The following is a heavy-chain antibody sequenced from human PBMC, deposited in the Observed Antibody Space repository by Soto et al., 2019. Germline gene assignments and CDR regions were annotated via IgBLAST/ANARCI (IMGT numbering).Heavy chain of an antibody. CDR2: INDSGSI. CDR3: ARDPAYYGSGSYYDGRAYYYGMDV. CDR1: GGSISSGGYC. J-gene: IGHJ6*02. D-gene: IGHD3-10*01. Sequence: QVPLLESGPGLVKPSQTLSLTCTVSGGSISSGGYCWSWVRQHPGKGLEWIGNINDSGSIYSNPSLKSRVTISVDTSKNQFSLRLSSVTAADTAVYFCARDPAYYGSGSYYDGRAYYYGMDVWGHGTTVTVSS. V-gene: IGHV4-31*03.